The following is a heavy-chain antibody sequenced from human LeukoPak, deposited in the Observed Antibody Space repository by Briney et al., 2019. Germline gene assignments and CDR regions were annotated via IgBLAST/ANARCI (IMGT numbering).Heavy chain of an antibody. Sequence: PGGSLRLSCAASGFTFSSYSMNWVRQAPGKGLEWVSSISSSSSYIYYADSVKGRFTISRDNAKNSLYLQMNSLRAEDTAVYYCARDGLWFGELLTAYYYYGMDVWGQGTTVTVSS. CDR1: GFTFSSYS. CDR3: ARDGLWFGELLTAYYYYGMDV. D-gene: IGHD3-10*01. CDR2: ISSSSSYI. V-gene: IGHV3-21*01. J-gene: IGHJ6*02.